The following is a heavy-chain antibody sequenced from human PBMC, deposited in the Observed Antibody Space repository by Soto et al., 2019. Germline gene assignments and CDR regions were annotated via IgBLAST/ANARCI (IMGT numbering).Heavy chain of an antibody. J-gene: IGHJ5*02. D-gene: IGHD2-15*01. CDR3: AREYWGYNWFDP. CDR2: IIPIFGTA. CDR1: GGTFSSYA. V-gene: IGHV1-69*13. Sequence: SVKVSCKASGGTFSSYAISWVRQAPGQGLEWMGGIIPIFGTANYAQKFQGRVTITADESTSTAYMELSSLRSEDTAVYYCAREYWGYNWFDPRAQRTPVTVSS.